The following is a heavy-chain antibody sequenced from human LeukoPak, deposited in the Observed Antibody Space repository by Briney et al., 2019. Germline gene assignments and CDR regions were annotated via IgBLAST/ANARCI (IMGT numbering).Heavy chain of an antibody. CDR3: ARDDEYYFDY. Sequence: PGRSLRLSCAASGFTFSSYAMHWVRQAPGKGLEWVAVISYDGSNKYYADSVKGRFTISRDNSKNTLYLQMNSLRAEDTAMYYCARDDEYYFDYWGQGTLVTVSS. J-gene: IGHJ4*02. CDR1: GFTFSSYA. CDR2: ISYDGSNK. V-gene: IGHV3-30*04.